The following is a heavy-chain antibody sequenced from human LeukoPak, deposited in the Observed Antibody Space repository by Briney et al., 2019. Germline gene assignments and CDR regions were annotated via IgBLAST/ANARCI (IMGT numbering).Heavy chain of an antibody. CDR2: IKSKADGETT. Sequence: KPGGSLRLSCAASGFSFTNAWMTWVRQAPGKGLEWVCRIKSKADGETTDYAAPVKGRCTMSRDDSKATLYLQMNYVNTEDTAVYYCTTDLAITMIRGVIVYWGQGTLVTVSS. V-gene: IGHV3-15*05. J-gene: IGHJ4*02. D-gene: IGHD3-10*01. CDR1: GFSFTNAW. CDR3: TTDLAITMIRGVIVY.